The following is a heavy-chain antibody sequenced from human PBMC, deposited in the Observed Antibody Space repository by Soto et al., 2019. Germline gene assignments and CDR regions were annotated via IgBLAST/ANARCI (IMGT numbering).Heavy chain of an antibody. Sequence: SSETLSLTCAVSGGSISSFDKSWSWIRQPPGKGLEWIGYFYYSGSTYYNPSLRSRVTISVDRSKNQFSLKLTSVTAADTAVYYCARESRGTDGYNYPDSWGPGTLVTVSS. CDR3: ARESRGTDGYNYPDS. CDR1: GGSISSFDKS. V-gene: IGHV4-30-2*01. J-gene: IGHJ4*02. D-gene: IGHD5-18*01. CDR2: FYYSGST.